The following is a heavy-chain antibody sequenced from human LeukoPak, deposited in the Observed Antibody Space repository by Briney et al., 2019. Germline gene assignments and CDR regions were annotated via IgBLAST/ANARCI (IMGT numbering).Heavy chain of an antibody. CDR3: ARDGVVTAIYYYYYMDV. CDR2: ISYDGSNK. Sequence: VGSLRLSCAASGLTYRNYYFSWVRQAPGKGLEWVAVISYDGSNKYYADSVKGRFTISRDNSKNTLYLQMNSLRAEDTAVYYCARDGVVTAIYYYYYMDVWGKGTTVTVSS. J-gene: IGHJ6*03. D-gene: IGHD2-21*02. CDR1: GLTYRNYY. V-gene: IGHV3-30*01.